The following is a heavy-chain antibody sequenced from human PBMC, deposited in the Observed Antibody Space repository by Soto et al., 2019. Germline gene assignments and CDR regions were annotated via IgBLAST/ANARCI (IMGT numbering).Heavy chain of an antibody. CDR3: ARDPRSSSYFDY. CDR1: GFTFDDYA. D-gene: IGHD2-2*01. V-gene: IGHV3-9*01. J-gene: IGHJ4*02. Sequence: GGSLRLSCAASGFTFDDYAMHWVRQAPGKGPEWVSGISWNSSDKGDADSVKGRFTISRDNAKNTLYLQMNSLRAEDTAVYYCARDPRSSSYFDYWGQGTLVTVSS. CDR2: ISWNSSDK.